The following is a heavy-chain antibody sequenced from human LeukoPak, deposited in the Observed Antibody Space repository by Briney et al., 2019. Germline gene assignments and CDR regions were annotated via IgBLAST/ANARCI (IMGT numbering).Heavy chain of an antibody. D-gene: IGHD5-12*01. CDR1: GFTLSGYW. J-gene: IGHJ4*02. V-gene: IGHV3-7*01. Sequence: GGSLRLSCAASGFTLSGYWMSWVRQAPGKGLEWVARLHADGIERYFVDSVKGRFTISRDNAKNSLYLQMYSLRLDDTAVHYCAGGGYSFDYLGQGTLVTVSS. CDR3: AGGGYSFDY. CDR2: LHADGIER.